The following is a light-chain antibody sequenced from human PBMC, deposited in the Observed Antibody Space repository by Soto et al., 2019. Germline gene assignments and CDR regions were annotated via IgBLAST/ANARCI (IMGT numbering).Light chain of an antibody. V-gene: IGKV3-15*01. J-gene: IGKJ1*01. Sequence: EIVMTQSPATLSVSPGDRATLSCRASQSVDNDLAWYQQKPGQPPRLLIYGASTRATDIPPSFTGSGSGTEFTLTISSLQSEDIAVYYCQQYNKWPQTFGQGTKVDIK. CDR2: GAS. CDR1: QSVDND. CDR3: QQYNKWPQT.